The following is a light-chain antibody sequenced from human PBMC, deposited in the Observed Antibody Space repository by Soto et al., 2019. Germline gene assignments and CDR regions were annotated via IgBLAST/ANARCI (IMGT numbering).Light chain of an antibody. CDR3: QQYNYWPPWT. J-gene: IGKJ1*01. CDR2: GAS. V-gene: IGKV3-11*01. Sequence: EIVLTQSPAPLSLSPGERATLSCRSSHSVSSYLAWYQQKPAQAPRLLIYGASHRATGIPARFSGSGSGTDFTLTISSLEPEDFSVYYCQQYNYWPPWTLGQGTKVDIK. CDR1: HSVSSY.